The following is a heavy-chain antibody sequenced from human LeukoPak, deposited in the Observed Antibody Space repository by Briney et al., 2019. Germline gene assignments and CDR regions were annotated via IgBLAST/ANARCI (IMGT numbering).Heavy chain of an antibody. V-gene: IGHV3-48*04. CDR2: ISSGGSNI. CDR3: ARVSAVSGSEDYFDY. J-gene: IGHJ4*02. CDR1: GFTFSSYG. D-gene: IGHD6-19*01. Sequence: PGGSLRLSCAASGFTFSSYGMSWVRQAPGKGLEWVSYISSGGSNIEYADSVKGRFTISRDNAKNSVYLQVNSLRAEDTAVYYCARVSAVSGSEDYFDYWGQGALVTVSS.